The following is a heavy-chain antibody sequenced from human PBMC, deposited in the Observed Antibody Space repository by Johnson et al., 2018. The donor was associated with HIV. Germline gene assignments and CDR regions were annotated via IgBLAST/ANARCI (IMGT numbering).Heavy chain of an antibody. CDR2: SSSSGTTI. V-gene: IGHV3-11*04. Sequence: QVQLVESGGGLVKPGGSLRLSCAASGFSVSDYYMSWIRQTLGKGLEWVSYSSSSGTTIYYADSVKGRFTISRDNAQNSLYLQMNSLGADDTAVYYCARAGQQWLADAFDIWGQGTMVTVSS. CDR3: ARAGQQWLADAFDI. CDR1: GFSVSDYY. D-gene: IGHD6-19*01. J-gene: IGHJ3*02.